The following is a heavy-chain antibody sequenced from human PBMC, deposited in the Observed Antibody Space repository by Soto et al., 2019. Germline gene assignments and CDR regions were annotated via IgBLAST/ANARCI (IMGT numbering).Heavy chain of an antibody. CDR1: GFTFSKYA. CDR3: AKDNYGDYGL. Sequence: EVQLLESGGGLVQPGGSLRLSCAASGFTFSKYAMSWVRQAPGKGLPWVSTISTSGGATYNAGSVKGRFTISRDNSKNTLYLQMNSLRAEDTAIYYCAKDNYGDYGLWGQGTLVTVS. CDR2: ISTSGGAT. D-gene: IGHD4-17*01. V-gene: IGHV3-23*01. J-gene: IGHJ4*02.